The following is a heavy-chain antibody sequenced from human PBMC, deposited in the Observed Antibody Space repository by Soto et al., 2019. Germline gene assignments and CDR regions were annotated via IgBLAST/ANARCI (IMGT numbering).Heavy chain of an antibody. D-gene: IGHD6-19*01. J-gene: IGHJ4*02. Sequence: GGSLRLSCAASGFTFSSYGMHWVRQAPGKGLEWVAVISYDGSNKYYADSVKGRFTISRDNSKNTLYLQMNSLRAEDTAVYYCAKDAYRIAVAGSIDYWGQGTRVTGSS. CDR3: AKDAYRIAVAGSIDY. V-gene: IGHV3-30*18. CDR2: ISYDGSNK. CDR1: GFTFSSYG.